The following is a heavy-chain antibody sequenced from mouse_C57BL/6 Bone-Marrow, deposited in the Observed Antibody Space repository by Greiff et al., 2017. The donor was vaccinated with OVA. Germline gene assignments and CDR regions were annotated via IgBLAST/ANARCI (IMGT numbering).Heavy chain of an antibody. V-gene: IGHV1-84*01. CDR2: IYPGSGNT. CDR1: GYTFTDYY. J-gene: IGHJ3*01. D-gene: IGHD2-1*01. CDR3: ARSVGIYGNYLAWFAY. Sequence: QVQLQQSGPELVKPGASVKISCKASGYTFTDYYINWVKQRPGQGLEWIGWIYPGSGNTKYNEKFKGKATLTVDTSSSTAYMQLSSLTSEDSAVYFCARSVGIYGNYLAWFAYWGQGTLVTVSA.